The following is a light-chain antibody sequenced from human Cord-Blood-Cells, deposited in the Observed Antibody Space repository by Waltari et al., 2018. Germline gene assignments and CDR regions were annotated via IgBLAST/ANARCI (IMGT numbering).Light chain of an antibody. Sequence: QSALTQPASVSGSPVQSLPISSPGPRRHVVSYNYFPWSQHHQGKAPKLMIYEVSKRPSGVSNRFSGSKSGNTASLTISGLQAEDEADYYCSSYTSSSTLVFGTGTKVTAL. V-gene: IGLV2-14*01. CDR3: SSYTSSSTLV. CDR2: EVS. CDR1: RRHVVSYNY. J-gene: IGLJ1*01.